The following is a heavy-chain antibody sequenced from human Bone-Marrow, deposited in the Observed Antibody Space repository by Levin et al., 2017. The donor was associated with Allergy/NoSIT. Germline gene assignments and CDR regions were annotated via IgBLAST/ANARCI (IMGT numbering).Heavy chain of an antibody. CDR3: ARGIIGDVRVAHKEAFDI. CDR2: ISSSGSDM. Sequence: SCTVSGFTFSIYSINWVRQAPGRGLEWVSSISSSGSDMYYVDSVRGRFTISRDNAKNSLTLPMNSLRAEDTAVYYCARGIIGDVRVAHKEAFDIWGQGTMVSVSS. J-gene: IGHJ3*02. CDR1: GFTFSIYS. V-gene: IGHV3-21*01. D-gene: IGHD2-8*02.